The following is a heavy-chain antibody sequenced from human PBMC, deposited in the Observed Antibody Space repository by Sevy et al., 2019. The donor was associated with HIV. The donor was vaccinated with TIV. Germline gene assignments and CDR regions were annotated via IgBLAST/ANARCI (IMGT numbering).Heavy chain of an antibody. CDR1: GGSFSGYY. J-gene: IGHJ6*02. CDR3: ARVRYSGSYYVYYYYYGMDV. Sequence: SETLSLTCAVYGGSFSGYYWSWIRQPPGKGLEWIGEINHSGSTNYNPSLKSRVTISVDTSKNQFSLKLSSVTAADTALYYCARVRYSGSYYVYYYYYGMDVWGQGTTGTVSS. CDR2: INHSGST. D-gene: IGHD1-26*01. V-gene: IGHV4-34*01.